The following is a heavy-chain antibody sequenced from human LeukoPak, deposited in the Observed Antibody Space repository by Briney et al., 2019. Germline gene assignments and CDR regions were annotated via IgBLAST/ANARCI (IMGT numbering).Heavy chain of an antibody. J-gene: IGHJ6*02. Sequence: PGGSLRLSCAASGLTFGSYGMHWVRQAPGKGLEWVAVIWYDGSNKYYADSVKGRFTISRDNSKNTLYLQMNSLRAEDTAVYYCARDGDYYDSSGYPTYYYYYGMDVWGQGTTVTVSS. V-gene: IGHV3-33*01. D-gene: IGHD3-22*01. CDR3: ARDGDYYDSSGYPTYYYYYGMDV. CDR1: GLTFGSYG. CDR2: IWYDGSNK.